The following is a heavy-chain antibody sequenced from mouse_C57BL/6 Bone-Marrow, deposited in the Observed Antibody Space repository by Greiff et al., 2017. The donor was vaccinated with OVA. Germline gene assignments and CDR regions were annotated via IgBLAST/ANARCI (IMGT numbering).Heavy chain of an antibody. D-gene: IGHD2-3*01. CDR2: IYPVSGET. CDR1: GYTFTDHI. Sequence: LQESGAELASPGASVTLSCKASGYTFTDHIMNWVKKRPGQGLEWIGRIYPVSGETNYNQKFMGKATFSVDRSSSTVYMVLNSLTSEDPAVYYCAREIYDQERFFAYWGQGTLVTVSA. CDR3: AREIYDQERFFAY. V-gene: IGHV1-11*01. J-gene: IGHJ3*01.